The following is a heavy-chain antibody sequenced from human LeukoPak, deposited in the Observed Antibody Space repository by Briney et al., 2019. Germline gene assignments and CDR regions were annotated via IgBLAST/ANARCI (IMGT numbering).Heavy chain of an antibody. J-gene: IGHJ4*02. D-gene: IGHD2-2*01. CDR1: GYTFTGYY. V-gene: IGHV1-2*02. CDR2: INPNSGGT. Sequence: ASVKVSCKASGYTFTGYYMHWVRQAPGQGLEWMGWINPNSGGTNYAQKFQGRVTMTRDTSISTAYMELSRLRSDDTAVYYCATERVRDIVVVPAVIDYWGQGTLVTVYS. CDR3: ATERVRDIVVVPAVIDY.